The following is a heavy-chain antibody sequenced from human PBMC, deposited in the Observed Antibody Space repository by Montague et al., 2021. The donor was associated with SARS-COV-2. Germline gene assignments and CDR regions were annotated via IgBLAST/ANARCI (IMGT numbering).Heavy chain of an antibody. CDR3: ARKIIANAFDV. Sequence: TLSLTCTVSGVSISSGDYSWNWIRQSPGKGLEWIGFIYESGSTLYNPPLKSRITISVDRSKNQFSLRLNSVTAADTAVYYCARKIIANAFDVWGHGTTVTVSS. CDR2: IYESGST. CDR1: GVSISSGDYS. J-gene: IGHJ3*01. V-gene: IGHV4-30-2*06. D-gene: IGHD2/OR15-2a*01.